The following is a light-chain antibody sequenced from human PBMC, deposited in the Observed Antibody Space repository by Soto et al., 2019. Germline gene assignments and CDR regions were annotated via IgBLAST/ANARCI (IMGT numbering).Light chain of an antibody. CDR1: QSVSSN. Sequence: EMGMTQSPATLSVYTGERATLSCRASQSVSSNLAWYQQKPGPAPRLLIYGASTRATGIPARFSGSGSGTEFTLTISSLQSEDFAVYYCQQYNNLPRPFGQVTNVDIK. J-gene: IGKJ1*01. CDR3: QQYNNLPRP. V-gene: IGKV3-15*01. CDR2: GAS.